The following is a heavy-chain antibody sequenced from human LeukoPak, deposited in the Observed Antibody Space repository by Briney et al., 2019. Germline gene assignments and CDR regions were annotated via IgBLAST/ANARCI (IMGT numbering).Heavy chain of an antibody. CDR1: GGTFSSYA. Sequence: GASVTVSCKASGGTFSSYAISWVRQAPGQGLEWMGGIIPIFGTANYAQKFQGRVTITTDESTSTAYMELSSLRSEDTAVYYCARDLRHCSSTSCYTVGAFDIWGQGTMVTVSS. CDR2: IIPIFGTA. V-gene: IGHV1-69*05. CDR3: ARDLRHCSSTSCYTVGAFDI. D-gene: IGHD2-2*02. J-gene: IGHJ3*02.